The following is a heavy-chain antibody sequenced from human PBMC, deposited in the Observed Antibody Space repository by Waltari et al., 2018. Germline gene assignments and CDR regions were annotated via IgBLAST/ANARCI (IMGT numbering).Heavy chain of an antibody. CDR1: GFTSTAPD. J-gene: IGHJ4*02. D-gene: IGHD1-26*01. Sequence: EVQVVESGGGLVQLGGSLRPSCAASGFTSTAPDMNWVRQAPGKGLEWVGLIRNRARSFTTDYAASVEGRFAISRDDSKNLLYLQMNSLKTEDTAVYYCVRDKSGGYYDYWGQGTLVTVSS. CDR2: IRNRARSFTT. CDR3: VRDKSGGYYDY. V-gene: IGHV3-72*01.